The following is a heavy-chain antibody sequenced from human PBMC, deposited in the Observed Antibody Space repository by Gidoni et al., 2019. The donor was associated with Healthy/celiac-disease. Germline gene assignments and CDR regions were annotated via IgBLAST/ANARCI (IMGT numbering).Heavy chain of an antibody. CDR1: GCTFRSYW. CDR2: FNSDGSST. Sequence: EVQLVESGGGLVQPGGSLRLSCAAAGCTFRSYWMHWVRQAPGKGLVWVSRFNSDGSSTSYADSVKSRFTISRDNAKNTLYLQMNSLRAEDTAVYYCARAGSSGYYYYYGMDVWGQGTTVTVSS. CDR3: ARAGSSGYYYYYGMDV. V-gene: IGHV3-74*01. J-gene: IGHJ6*02. D-gene: IGHD3-22*01.